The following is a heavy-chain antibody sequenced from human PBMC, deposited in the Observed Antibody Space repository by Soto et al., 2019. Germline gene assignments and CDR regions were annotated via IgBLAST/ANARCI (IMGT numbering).Heavy chain of an antibody. V-gene: IGHV1-58*01. J-gene: IGHJ6*02. D-gene: IGHD3-3*01. Sequence: GASVKVSCKASGFTFTSSAVQWVRQARGQRLEWIGWIVVGSGNTNYAQKFQERVTITRDMSTSTAYMELSSLRSEGTAVYYCAAGNYDFWSGRIYGTDVWGQGTTVPVSS. CDR3: AAGNYDFWSGRIYGTDV. CDR2: IVVGSGNT. CDR1: GFTFTSSA.